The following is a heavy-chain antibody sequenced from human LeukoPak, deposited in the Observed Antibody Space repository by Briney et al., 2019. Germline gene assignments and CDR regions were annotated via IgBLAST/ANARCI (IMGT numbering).Heavy chain of an antibody. CDR3: ARVLSRPPDKYHIDI. J-gene: IGHJ3*02. D-gene: IGHD2/OR15-2a*01. V-gene: IGHV4-31*03. CDR1: GDSISSGVYY. Sequence: SETLSLTCTVSGDSISSGVYYWSWIRQPPGKGLEWIGYIYYIGSTYYNPSLKSRVTISVDTSKNQFSLKLSSVTAADTAVYYCARVLSRPPDKYHIDIWGQGTMVTVSS. CDR2: IYYIGST.